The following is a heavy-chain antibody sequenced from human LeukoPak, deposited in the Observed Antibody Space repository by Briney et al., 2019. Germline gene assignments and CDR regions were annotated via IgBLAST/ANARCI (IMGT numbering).Heavy chain of an antibody. J-gene: IGHJ3*02. V-gene: IGHV3-11*04. D-gene: IGHD5-18*01. CDR2: ISGSGSTI. Sequence: GGSLRLSCTASGFSFSDYYMSWIRQAPGKGLQWLSYISGSGSTIYYADSVKGRFTISRDNARNSLYLQMNSLRAEDTAVYYCARLYGGYSFEAFDIWGQGTMVTASS. CDR1: GFSFSDYY. CDR3: ARLYGGYSFEAFDI.